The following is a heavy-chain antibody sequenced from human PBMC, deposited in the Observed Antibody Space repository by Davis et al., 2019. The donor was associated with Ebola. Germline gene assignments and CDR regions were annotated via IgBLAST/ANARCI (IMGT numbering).Heavy chain of an antibody. CDR1: GFTFSGSA. V-gene: IGHV3-73*01. Sequence: PGGPLRLSCAVSGFTFSGSAMHWVRQASGKGLEWVGRIRSKANSYATAYAASVKGRSTISRDDSKNTAYLQMNSLKTEDTAVYYCTRLSRDYVDWFDPWGQGTLVTVSS. D-gene: IGHD4-17*01. CDR2: IRSKANSYAT. CDR3: TRLSRDYVDWFDP. J-gene: IGHJ5*02.